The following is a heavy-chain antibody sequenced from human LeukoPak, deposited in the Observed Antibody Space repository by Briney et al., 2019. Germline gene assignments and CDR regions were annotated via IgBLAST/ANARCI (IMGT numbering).Heavy chain of an antibody. CDR1: GGSISSNSAY. CDR2: IYYSKNT. J-gene: IGHJ4*02. D-gene: IGHD6-19*01. V-gene: IGHV4-39*07. CDR3: AREGSIAVAGGAFDY. Sequence: SETLSLTCTVSGGSISSNSAYWGWIRQPPGKGLEWIGSIYYSKNTYYNPSLKSRVTISADTSKNQFSLKLSSVTAADTAVYYCAREGSIAVAGGAFDYWGQGTLVTVSS.